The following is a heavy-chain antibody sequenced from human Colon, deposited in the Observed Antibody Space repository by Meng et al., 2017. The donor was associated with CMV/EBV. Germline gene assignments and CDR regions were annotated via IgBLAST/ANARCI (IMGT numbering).Heavy chain of an antibody. Sequence: SLKISCAASGFTFSRIAMHWVRQAPGKGLEWVAFTSFDGRYKGYADSVKGRFTISRDNSKNTLFLEMNSLRAEDTAVYFCARDDVLGPTTPSNVGYFDYWGQGTRVTVSS. CDR1: GFTFSRIA. CDR2: TSFDGRYK. D-gene: IGHD1-26*01. V-gene: IGHV3-30*04. J-gene: IGHJ4*02. CDR3: ARDDVLGPTTPSNVGYFDY.